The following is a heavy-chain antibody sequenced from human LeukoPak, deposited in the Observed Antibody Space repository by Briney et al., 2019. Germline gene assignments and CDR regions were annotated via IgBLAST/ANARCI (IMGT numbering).Heavy chain of an antibody. CDR3: AKVLQMVREVTPFDY. D-gene: IGHD3-10*01. CDR2: ISGSGGST. Sequence: GGSLRLSCAASGFTFSSYAMSWVRQAPGKGLEWVSAISGSGGSTYYADSVKGRFTISRDNSKNTLYLQMNSLRVEDTAVFYCAKVLQMVREVTPFDYWGQGTLVTVSS. CDR1: GFTFSSYA. J-gene: IGHJ4*02. V-gene: IGHV3-23*01.